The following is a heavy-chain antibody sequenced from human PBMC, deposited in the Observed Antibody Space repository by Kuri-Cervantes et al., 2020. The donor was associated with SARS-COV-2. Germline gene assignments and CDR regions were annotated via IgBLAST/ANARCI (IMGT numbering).Heavy chain of an antibody. CDR2: IYYSGST. V-gene: IGHV4-59*01. D-gene: IGHD2-15*01. CDR1: GGPISSYY. J-gene: IGHJ3*02. Sequence: ESLKISCTVSGGPISSYYWSWIRQPPGKGLEWIGYIYYSGSTNYNPSLKSRVTISVDTSKNQFSLKLSSVTAADTAVYYCARDFGYCSGGSCSEDAFDIWGQGTMVTVSS. CDR3: ARDFGYCSGGSCSEDAFDI.